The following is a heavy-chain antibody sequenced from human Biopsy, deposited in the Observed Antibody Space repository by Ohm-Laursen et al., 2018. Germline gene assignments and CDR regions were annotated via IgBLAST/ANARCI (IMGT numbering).Heavy chain of an antibody. CDR3: ARADMVTTIVDY. D-gene: IGHD5-12*01. Sequence: SDTLSLTCTVSGDSISSGGNYWSWIRQFPGKGLEWIAYIYHTGSTYYNPSLKSRLSIAIDTSKNQFSVSLRSVTAADTAVYYCARADMVTTIVDYWGQRTLVTVSS. CDR2: IYHTGST. V-gene: IGHV4-31*03. CDR1: GDSISSGGNY. J-gene: IGHJ4*02.